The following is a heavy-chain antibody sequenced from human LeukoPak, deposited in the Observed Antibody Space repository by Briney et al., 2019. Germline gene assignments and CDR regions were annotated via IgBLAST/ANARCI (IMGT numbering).Heavy chain of an antibody. CDR1: GGSISSGGYS. CDR3: ASSWSPRCCSSTSCYYEVPLGY. J-gene: IGHJ4*02. D-gene: IGHD2-2*01. Sequence: SQTLSLTCAVSGGSISSGGYSWSWIRQPPGKGLEWIGYIYHSGSTYYNPSLKSRVTISVDTSKNQFSLKLSSVTAADTAVYYCASSWSPRCCSSTSCYYEVPLGYWGQGTLVTVSS. V-gene: IGHV4-30-2*02. CDR2: IYHSGST.